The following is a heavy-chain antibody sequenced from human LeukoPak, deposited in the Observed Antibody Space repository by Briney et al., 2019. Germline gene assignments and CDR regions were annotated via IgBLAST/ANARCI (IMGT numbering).Heavy chain of an antibody. J-gene: IGHJ5*02. D-gene: IGHD1-26*01. CDR3: ARVRTLYSGHTNWFDP. CDR2: ISAYNGNT. Sequence: GASVKVSCKASGYTFTSYGISWVRQAPGQELEWMGWISAYNGNTNYAQKLQGRVTMTTDTSTSTAYMELRSLRSDDTAVYYCARVRTLYSGHTNWFDPWGQGTLVTVSS. CDR1: GYTFTSYG. V-gene: IGHV1-18*01.